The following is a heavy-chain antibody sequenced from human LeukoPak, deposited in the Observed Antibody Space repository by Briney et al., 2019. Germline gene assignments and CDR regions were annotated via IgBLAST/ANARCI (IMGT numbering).Heavy chain of an antibody. J-gene: IGHJ4*02. CDR1: GFTFSSYA. D-gene: IGHD6-13*01. V-gene: IGHV3-30*04. CDR3: AKGSSSWYYPFLDY. Sequence: GGSLRLSCAASGFTFSSYAMHWVRQAPGKGLEWVAVISYDGSNKYYADSVKGRFTISRDNSKNTLYLQMNSLSADDTAVYFCAKGSSSWYYPFLDYWGQGTLVTVSS. CDR2: ISYDGSNK.